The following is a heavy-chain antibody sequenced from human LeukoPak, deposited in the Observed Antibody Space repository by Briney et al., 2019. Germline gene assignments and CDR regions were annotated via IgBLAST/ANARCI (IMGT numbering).Heavy chain of an antibody. J-gene: IGHJ4*02. D-gene: IGHD4-17*01. V-gene: IGHV4-39*01. CDR3: ASFFVSDYGDYSIDY. CDR2: IYYSGST. Sequence: PSETLSLTCTVSGGSISSSSYYWGWIRQPPGKGLEWIGSIYYSGSTYYNPSLKSRVTISVDTSKNQFSLKLSSVTAADTAVYYCASFFVSDYGDYSIDYWGQGTLVAVSS. CDR1: GGSISSSSYY.